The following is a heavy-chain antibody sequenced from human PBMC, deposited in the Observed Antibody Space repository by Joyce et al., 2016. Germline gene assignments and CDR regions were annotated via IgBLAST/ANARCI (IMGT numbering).Heavy chain of an antibody. Sequence: EVQLVQSGAEVKKPGESLKISCKGSGFRFTSYWIDWVRPMPGKGLEWMGSIYPNGSELKYSPSFQGQVTLSADKSIATAYLQWSSLKASDTAIYYCARLSTKGFDIWGQGTMVAVSS. CDR1: GFRFTSYW. CDR2: IYPNGSEL. CDR3: ARLSTKGFDI. V-gene: IGHV5-51*01. J-gene: IGHJ3*02.